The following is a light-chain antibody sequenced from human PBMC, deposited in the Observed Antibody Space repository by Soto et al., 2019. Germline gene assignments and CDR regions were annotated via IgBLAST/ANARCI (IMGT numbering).Light chain of an antibody. V-gene: IGKV3-15*01. J-gene: IGKJ3*01. CDR1: QSVSSN. Sequence: EIVMTQSPATLSVSPGERATLSCRASQSVSSNLAWYQQKPGQAPRLLIYGASTRATGIPARFSGSGSGTECTLTVSSLQSEDFAVYYCQQYNNWPFTFGPGPKVDIQ. CDR2: GAS. CDR3: QQYNNWPFT.